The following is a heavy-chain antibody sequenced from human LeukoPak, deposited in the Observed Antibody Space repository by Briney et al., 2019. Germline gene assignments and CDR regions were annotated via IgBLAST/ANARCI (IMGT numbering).Heavy chain of an antibody. CDR1: GFTFSSYA. Sequence: PGGSLRLSCAASGFTFSSYAMSWVRQAPGKGLEWVSAISGSGGSTYYADSVKGRFTISRDNSKDTLYLQMNSLRAEDTAVYYCATDYSVYYYMDVWGKGTTVTVS. CDR3: ATDYSVYYYMDV. D-gene: IGHD2-15*01. CDR2: ISGSGGST. V-gene: IGHV3-23*01. J-gene: IGHJ6*03.